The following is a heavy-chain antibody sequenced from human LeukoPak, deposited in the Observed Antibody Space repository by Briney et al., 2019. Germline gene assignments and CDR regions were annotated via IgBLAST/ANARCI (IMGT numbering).Heavy chain of an antibody. V-gene: IGHV5-10-1*01. J-gene: IGHJ3*02. Sequence: GEPLKISCQGSGYSFTNYWIRWVRQMPGKGLEGMARIDPADSYTNYNPSFKGHVTISVEKSFSTAYLRWSSLKASDTAMYYCARHDQDGAFHIWGQGTMVTVSS. CDR2: IDPADSYT. D-gene: IGHD3-16*01. CDR1: GYSFTNYW. CDR3: ARHDQDGAFHI.